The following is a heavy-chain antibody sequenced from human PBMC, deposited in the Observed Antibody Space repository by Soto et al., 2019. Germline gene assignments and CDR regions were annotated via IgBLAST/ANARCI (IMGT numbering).Heavy chain of an antibody. J-gene: IGHJ4*02. CDR2: IIPILDVA. Sequence: SVKVSCKTSGGTFRTYTINWVRQAPGQGLEWMGRIIPILDVANYAQKFQGRVTITADKSTSTTYMELRSLRSDDTAVYYCARDLGQQLVDYWGQGTLVTVSS. CDR3: ARDLGQQLVDY. CDR1: GGTFRTYT. D-gene: IGHD6-13*01. V-gene: IGHV1-69*04.